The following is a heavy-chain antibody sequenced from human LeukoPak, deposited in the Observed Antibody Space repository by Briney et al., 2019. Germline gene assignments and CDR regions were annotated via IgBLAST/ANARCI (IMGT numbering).Heavy chain of an antibody. V-gene: IGHV3-30*02. J-gene: IGHJ6*02. D-gene: IGHD3-9*01. Sequence: GGSLRLSCAASGFTFSSYGMHWVRQAPGKGLEWVAFIRYDGSNKYYADSVKGRFTISRDNSKNTLYLQMNSLRAEDTAVYYCAKDTYYDILTGTPSYYYYAMDVWGQGTTVTVSS. CDR2: IRYDGSNK. CDR1: GFTFSSYG. CDR3: AKDTYYDILTGTPSYYYYAMDV.